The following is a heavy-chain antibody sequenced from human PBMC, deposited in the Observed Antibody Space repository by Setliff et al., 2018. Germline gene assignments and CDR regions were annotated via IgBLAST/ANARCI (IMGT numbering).Heavy chain of an antibody. CDR3: ATLSKDLNY. CDR1: GFTFSKYW. V-gene: IGHV3-33*08. D-gene: IGHD3-3*01. CDR2: IWHDGTNK. Sequence: GGSLRLSCAASGFTFSKYWMSWVRQAPGKGPEWVAIIWHDGTNKYYADSVKGRFDISRDSSKNTVYLQMNSLTAEDTAMYYCATLSKDLNYWGQGTLVTVSS. J-gene: IGHJ4*02.